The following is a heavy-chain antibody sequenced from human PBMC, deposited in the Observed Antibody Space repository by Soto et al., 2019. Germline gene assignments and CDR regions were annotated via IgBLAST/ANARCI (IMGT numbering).Heavy chain of an antibody. Sequence: ASVKVSCKPSGFTFSGFYLHWVRQAPGQGLERMGWIKPNADDTGYAQKFQGRVTLTWDTSSSAGYMDLSSLRSDDTAVYYCARSPYSFEGDGQHYYYGMDLWGLGTTVTVSS. V-gene: IGHV1-2*02. CDR2: IKPNADDT. CDR1: GFTFSGFY. D-gene: IGHD2-15*01. J-gene: IGHJ6*02. CDR3: ARSPYSFEGDGQHYYYGMDL.